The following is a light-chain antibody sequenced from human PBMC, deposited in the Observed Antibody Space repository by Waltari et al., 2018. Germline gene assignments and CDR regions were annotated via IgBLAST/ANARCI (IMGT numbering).Light chain of an antibody. V-gene: IGLV1-51*01. CDR1: SSNLGNNY. Sequence: QSVLTQPPSVSAAPGQKVTISCSGSSSNLGNNYVSWYQKFPGTAPQLPIYDNIKRTYVIPDRFSGSKSGTSATLGITGLQTGDEADYYCGTWDSSLSAGVFGGGTKLTVL. CDR2: DNI. J-gene: IGLJ3*02. CDR3: GTWDSSLSAGV.